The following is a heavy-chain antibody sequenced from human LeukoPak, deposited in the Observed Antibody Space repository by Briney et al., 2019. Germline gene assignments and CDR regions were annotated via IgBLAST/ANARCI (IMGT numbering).Heavy chain of an antibody. CDR3: ARDPADLTYDFWSGYSSTFDY. J-gene: IGHJ4*02. CDR1: GFTFSSYS. Sequence: GGSLRLSCAASGFTFSSYSMNWVRQAPGKGLEWVSSISSSSSYIYYADSVKGRFTISRDNAKNSLYLQMNSLRAEDTAVYYCARDPADLTYDFWSGYSSTFDYWGQGTLVTVSS. D-gene: IGHD3-3*01. V-gene: IGHV3-21*01. CDR2: ISSSSSYI.